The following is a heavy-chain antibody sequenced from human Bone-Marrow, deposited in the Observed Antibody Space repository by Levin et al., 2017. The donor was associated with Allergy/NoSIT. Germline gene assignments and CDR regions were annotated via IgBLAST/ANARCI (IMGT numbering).Heavy chain of an antibody. D-gene: IGHD2-2*01. CDR2: IYNTGIT. Sequence: ETLSLTCAISGYSISSGYYWGWIRQSPEKGLEWIGSIYNTGITYYNPSLKSRVTMSVDTSKNQVSLKLTSVTAADTAVYYCGRDRFCSTASCSYFDYWGQGALVTVSS. CDR3: GRDRFCSTASCSYFDY. V-gene: IGHV4-38-2*02. CDR1: GYSISSGYY. J-gene: IGHJ4*02.